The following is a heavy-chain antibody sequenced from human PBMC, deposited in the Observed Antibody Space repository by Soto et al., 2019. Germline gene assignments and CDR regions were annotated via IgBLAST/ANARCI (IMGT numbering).Heavy chain of an antibody. CDR3: ARMETFGSLNWFDS. J-gene: IGHJ5*01. V-gene: IGHV1-8*01. D-gene: IGHD3-16*01. Sequence: ASVKVSCKASGYSFTNNDVSWVRQATGQGLEWMGWMNPGSGDTGYAQKFQGRVTMTRDISIATAYMELSSLRSDDTAIYYCARMETFGSLNWFDSSGQRTLVTVSS. CDR2: MNPGSGDT. CDR1: GYSFTNND.